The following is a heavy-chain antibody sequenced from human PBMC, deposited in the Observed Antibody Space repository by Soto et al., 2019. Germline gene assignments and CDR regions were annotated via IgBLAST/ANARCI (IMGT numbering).Heavy chain of an antibody. Sequence: GESLKISCQTSGYPFSSNWIGWVRQVPGKGLEWVGIIYPGDSETRYGPSFQGQVTISADRSLNTAYLQWNSLQASDTAIYYCARPMDSWGEPHYFDSWGQGTMVTVSS. CDR1: GYPFSSNW. V-gene: IGHV5-51*01. J-gene: IGHJ4*02. CDR2: IYPGDSET. CDR3: ARPMDSWGEPHYFDS. D-gene: IGHD3-16*01.